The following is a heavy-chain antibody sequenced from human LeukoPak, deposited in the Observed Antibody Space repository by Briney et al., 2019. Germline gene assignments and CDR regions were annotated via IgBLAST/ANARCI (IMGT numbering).Heavy chain of an antibody. CDR2: ISSCGSTI. CDR1: GFTFSSYE. V-gene: IGHV3-48*03. Sequence: GGSLRLSCAASGFTFSSYEMNWVRQAPGKGLEWVSYISSCGSTIYYADSVKGRFTISRDNAKNSLYLQMNSLRAEDTAVYYCARLARTYYYDSSGYYSDHWGQGTLVTVSS. J-gene: IGHJ4*02. D-gene: IGHD3-22*01. CDR3: ARLARTYYYDSSGYYSDH.